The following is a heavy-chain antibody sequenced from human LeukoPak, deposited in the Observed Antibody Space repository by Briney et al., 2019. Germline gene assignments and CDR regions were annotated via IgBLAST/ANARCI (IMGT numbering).Heavy chain of an antibody. CDR2: IYSGGST. V-gene: IGHV3-53*05. CDR3: AKYSSSWSYFDY. CDR1: GFTVSGNY. D-gene: IGHD6-13*01. J-gene: IGHJ4*02. Sequence: GGSLRPSCAASGFTVSGNYMSWVRQAPGKGLEWVSVIYSGGSTYYADSVKGRFTISRDNSKNTLYLQMNSLRAEDTAVYYCAKYSSSWSYFDYWGQGTLVTVSS.